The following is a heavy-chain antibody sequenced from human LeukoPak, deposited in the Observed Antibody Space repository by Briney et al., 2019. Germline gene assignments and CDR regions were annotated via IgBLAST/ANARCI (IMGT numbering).Heavy chain of an antibody. CDR1: GFTFNGYA. V-gene: IGHV3-23*01. J-gene: IGHJ4*02. CDR3: AKDRSYYDSSGYYCDYDY. Sequence: GGSLRLSCAASGFTFNGYAMSWVRQAPGKGLEWVSAISGSGGSTYYADSVKGRFTISRDNSKNTLYLQMNSLRAEDTAVYYCAKDRSYYDSSGYYCDYDYWGQGTLVTVSS. D-gene: IGHD3-22*01. CDR2: ISGSGGST.